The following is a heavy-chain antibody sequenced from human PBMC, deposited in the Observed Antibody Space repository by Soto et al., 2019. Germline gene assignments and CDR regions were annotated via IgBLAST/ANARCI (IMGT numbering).Heavy chain of an antibody. CDR1: GYSFTNHD. CDR2: MNPGSGDT. D-gene: IGHD3-10*01. J-gene: IGHJ5*02. Sequence: ASVKVSCKASGYSFTNHDVTWVRQATGQGLEWMGWMNPGSGDTGYAQKFQGRITMTRDISIATAYMELSSLRSDDTAIYYCARMATFGSLHWFDPWGQGTLVTVSS. V-gene: IGHV1-8*01. CDR3: ARMATFGSLHWFDP.